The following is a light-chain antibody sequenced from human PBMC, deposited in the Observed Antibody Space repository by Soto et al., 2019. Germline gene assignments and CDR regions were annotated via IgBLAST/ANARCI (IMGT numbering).Light chain of an antibody. V-gene: IGLV1-51*01. CDR1: SSNIGNNY. J-gene: IGLJ2*01. CDR2: DND. CDR3: ATWDSSLSAGV. Sequence: QSVLTQPPSVSAAPGQKVTISCSGSSSNIGNNYVSWYQQLPGTAPKLLIYDNDKRPSGIPDRFSGSKSGPSATLGVTGLQTGDEADYYCATWDSSLSAGVFGGGTKVTVL.